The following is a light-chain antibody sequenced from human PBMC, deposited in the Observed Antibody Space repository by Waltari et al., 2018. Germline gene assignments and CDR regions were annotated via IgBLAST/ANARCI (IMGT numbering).Light chain of an antibody. J-gene: IGKJ1*01. CDR3: QNYERLPAT. CDR1: QSVSIY. V-gene: IGKV3-20*01. Sequence: EIVLTQSPGTLSLSPGERATLSCRASQSVSIYLAWYQQKPGQAPRLLMYHSSTRATGIPGRFSGSGSGTDFSLTISRLEPEDFAVYYCQNYERLPATFGQGTKVEIK. CDR2: HSS.